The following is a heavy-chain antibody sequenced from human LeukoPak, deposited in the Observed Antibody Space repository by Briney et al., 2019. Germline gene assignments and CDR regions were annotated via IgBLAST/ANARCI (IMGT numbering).Heavy chain of an antibody. V-gene: IGHV5-51*01. J-gene: IGHJ5*02. D-gene: IGHD3-10*01. CDR2: IYPGDSDT. CDR3: ARFDYGSGSYSNWFDP. Sequence: GESLKISCKGSGYSFTSYWIGWVRQMPGKGLEWVGIIYPGDSDTRYSPSFQGQVTISADKSISTAYLQWSSLKASDTAMYYCARFDYGSGSYSNWFDPWGQGTLVTVSS. CDR1: GYSFTSYW.